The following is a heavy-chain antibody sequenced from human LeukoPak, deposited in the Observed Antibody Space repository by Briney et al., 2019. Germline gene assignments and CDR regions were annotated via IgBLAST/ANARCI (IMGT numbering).Heavy chain of an antibody. CDR3: AREYYYDSSALLEYFQH. V-gene: IGHV1-69*05. D-gene: IGHD3-22*01. CDR2: IIPIFGTA. CDR1: GGTFSSYA. Sequence: SVKVSCKASGGTFSSYAISWVRQAPGLGLEWMGRIIPIFGTANYAQKFQGRVTITTDESTSTAYMELSSLRSEDTAVYYCAREYYYDSSALLEYFQHWGQGTLVTVSS. J-gene: IGHJ1*01.